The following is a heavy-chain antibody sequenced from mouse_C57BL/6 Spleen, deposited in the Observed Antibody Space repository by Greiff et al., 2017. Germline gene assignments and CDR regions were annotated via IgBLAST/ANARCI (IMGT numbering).Heavy chain of an antibody. J-gene: IGHJ4*01. Sequence: VQLQQSGPELVKPGASVKISCKASGFSLTSYYIHSVKQRPGQGLEGIGWIYPGSGNTKYNEKFKGKATLTADTSSSTAYMQLSSLTSEDSAVYYCARWDYYSNYDAMDYWGQGTSVTVSS. CDR2: IYPGSGNT. CDR1: GFSLTSYY. V-gene: IGHV1-66*01. CDR3: ARWDYYSNYDAMDY. D-gene: IGHD2-5*01.